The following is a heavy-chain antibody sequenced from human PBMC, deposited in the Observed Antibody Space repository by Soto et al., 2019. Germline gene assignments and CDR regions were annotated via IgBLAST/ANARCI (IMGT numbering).Heavy chain of an antibody. D-gene: IGHD5-18*01. CDR2: IKQDGSEK. Sequence: PGGSLRLSCAASGFTFSSYWMSWVRQAPGKGLERVANIKQDGSEKYYVDSVKGRFTISRDNSKNTLYLQMNSLRAEDTAVYYCAKDTAMVTGWGQGTLVTVSS. CDR1: GFTFSSYW. V-gene: IGHV3-7*03. J-gene: IGHJ4*02. CDR3: AKDTAMVTG.